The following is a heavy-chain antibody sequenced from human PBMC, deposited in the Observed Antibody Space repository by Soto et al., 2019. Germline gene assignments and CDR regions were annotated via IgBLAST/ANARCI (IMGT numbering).Heavy chain of an antibody. V-gene: IGHV4-30-2*01. CDR3: AREMTAVTATGDWFDP. CDR1: GDSITSGGYS. J-gene: IGHJ5*02. Sequence: PSETLSLTCTVSGDSITSGGYSWTWIRQPPGKGLEWIGYIYKSGSTNYNPSLKSRVTLSVDRSKNQFSLSLKSVTAADTAVYYCAREMTAVTATGDWFDPWGQGILVTVS. CDR2: IYKSGST. D-gene: IGHD4-17*01.